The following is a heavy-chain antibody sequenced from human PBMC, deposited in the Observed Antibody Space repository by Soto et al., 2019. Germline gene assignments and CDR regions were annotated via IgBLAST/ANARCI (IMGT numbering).Heavy chain of an antibody. Sequence: GGSLRLSCAASGFTFSSYSMNWVRQAPGKGLEWVSSISSSSSYIYYADSVKGRFTISRDNAKNSLYLQMNSLRAEDTAVYYCARVAGLEWLPTIDYWGQGTLVTVSS. J-gene: IGHJ4*02. CDR3: ARVAGLEWLPTIDY. CDR1: GFTFSSYS. V-gene: IGHV3-21*01. D-gene: IGHD3-3*01. CDR2: ISSSSSYI.